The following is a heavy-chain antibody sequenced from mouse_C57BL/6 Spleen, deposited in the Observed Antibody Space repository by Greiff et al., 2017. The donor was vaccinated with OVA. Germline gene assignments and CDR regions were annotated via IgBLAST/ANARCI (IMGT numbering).Heavy chain of an antibody. D-gene: IGHD1-1*01. J-gene: IGHJ4*01. V-gene: IGHV1-62-2*01. CDR2: FYPGSGSI. CDR3: ARHEEGYYYGSSSVDYAMDY. CDR1: GYTFTEYT. Sequence: QVQLQQSGAELVKPGASVKLSCKASGYTFTEYTIHWVKQRSGQGLEWIGWFYPGSGSIKYNEKFKDKATLTADKSSSTAYMELSRLTSEDSAVYFCARHEEGYYYGSSSVDYAMDYWGQGTSVTVSS.